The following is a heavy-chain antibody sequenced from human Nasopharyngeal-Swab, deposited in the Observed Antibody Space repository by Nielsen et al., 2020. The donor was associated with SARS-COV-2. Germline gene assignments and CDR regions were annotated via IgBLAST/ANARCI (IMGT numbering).Heavy chain of an antibody. CDR2: TYHRGST. D-gene: IGHD3-3*01. Sequence: RQAPGKGLEWIGSTYHRGSTNNNPSLKRRVTITVDTSKNQVSLKLTSVTAADTAVYYCAREHIIGNWFDPWGQGTLVTVSS. J-gene: IGHJ5*02. CDR3: AREHIIGNWFDP. V-gene: IGHV4-59*01.